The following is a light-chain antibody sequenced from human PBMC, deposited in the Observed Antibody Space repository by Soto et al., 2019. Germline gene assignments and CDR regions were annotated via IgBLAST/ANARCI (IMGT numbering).Light chain of an antibody. Sequence: IVLTQSPGTLSLSPGERATLSCRASQTISSSHLAWYQQRPGQAPRLLIYHASNRATGIPDRFSGSGSGTDFTLTVSRLEPADFAVYYCQQYGTSPLFGRGTKLEI. CDR3: QQYGTSPL. CDR2: HAS. CDR1: QTISSSH. J-gene: IGKJ2*01. V-gene: IGKV3-20*01.